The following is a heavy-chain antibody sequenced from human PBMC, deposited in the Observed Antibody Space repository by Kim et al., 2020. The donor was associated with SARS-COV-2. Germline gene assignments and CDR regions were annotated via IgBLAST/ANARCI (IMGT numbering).Heavy chain of an antibody. CDR3: ARDPFPYSSSWYAFIDY. J-gene: IGHJ4*02. Sequence: ASVKVSCKASGYTFTSYGISWVRQAPGQGLEWMGWISAYNGNTNYAQKLQGRVTMTTDTSTSTAYMELRSLRSDDTAVYYCARDPFPYSSSWYAFIDYWGQGTLVTVSS. CDR2: ISAYNGNT. D-gene: IGHD6-13*01. V-gene: IGHV1-18*01. CDR1: GYTFTSYG.